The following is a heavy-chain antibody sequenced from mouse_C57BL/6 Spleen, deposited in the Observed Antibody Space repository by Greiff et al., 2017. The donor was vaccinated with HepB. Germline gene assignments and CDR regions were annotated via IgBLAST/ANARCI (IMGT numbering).Heavy chain of an antibody. CDR2: ISSGSSTI. Sequence: EVQGVESGGGLVKPGGSLKLSCAASGFTFSDYGMHWVRQAPEKGLEWVAYISSGSSTIYYADTVKGRFTISRDNAKNNLFLQMTRLRSEDTAMYYGTRNWEDDFDYWGQGTTLTVSS. CDR1: GFTFSDYG. D-gene: IGHD4-1*01. V-gene: IGHV5-17*01. CDR3: TRNWEDDFDY. J-gene: IGHJ2*01.